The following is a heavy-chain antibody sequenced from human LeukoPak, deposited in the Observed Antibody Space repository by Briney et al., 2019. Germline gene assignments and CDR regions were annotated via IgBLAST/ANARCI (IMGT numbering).Heavy chain of an antibody. V-gene: IGHV3-23*01. Sequence: GGSLRLSCAASGLTFSNYAMTWVRQAPGKGLEWVSAISGSGANTYYADSVKGRFTISRDNAKNTLYLQMNSLRAEDTAVYYCARESEYYYDSSGYYPFDYWGQGTLVTVSS. J-gene: IGHJ4*02. CDR2: ISGSGANT. D-gene: IGHD3-22*01. CDR1: GLTFSNYA. CDR3: ARESEYYYDSSGYYPFDY.